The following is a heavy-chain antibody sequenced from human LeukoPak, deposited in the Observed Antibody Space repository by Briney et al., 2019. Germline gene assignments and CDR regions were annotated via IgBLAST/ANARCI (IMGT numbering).Heavy chain of an antibody. V-gene: IGHV3-64D*06. CDR1: GFTFSNYA. CDR2: ISSNGGST. Sequence: GGSLRLSCSASGFTFSNYAMHWVRQAPGKGLEYVSSISSNGGSTYYADSVKGRFTISRDNSKNTLYLQMSSLRAEDTAVYYCVSPSYGSESYELDYQAQGALVTVSS. J-gene: IGHJ4*02. D-gene: IGHD3-10*01. CDR3: VSPSYGSESYELDY.